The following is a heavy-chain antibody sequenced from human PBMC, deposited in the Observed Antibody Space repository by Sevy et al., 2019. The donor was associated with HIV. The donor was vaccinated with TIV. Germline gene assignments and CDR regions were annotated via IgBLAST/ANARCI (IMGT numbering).Heavy chain of an antibody. CDR3: ARAIIVVVPAARFAP. CDR1: GGSISSGGYY. V-gene: IGHV4-31*03. CDR2: IYYSGST. J-gene: IGHJ5*02. D-gene: IGHD2-2*01. Sequence: SETLSLTCTVSGGSISSGGYYWSWIRQHPGKGLEGMGYIYYSGSTYYNPSLKSRVTISVDTSKNQFSLKLSSVTAADTAVYYCARAIIVVVPAARFAPWGQGTLVTVSS.